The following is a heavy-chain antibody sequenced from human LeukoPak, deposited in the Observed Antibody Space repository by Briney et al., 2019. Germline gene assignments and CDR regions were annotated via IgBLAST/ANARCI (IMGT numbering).Heavy chain of an antibody. CDR3: TRDPRLLDY. CDR2: IKQDGTEK. Sequence: GGSLRLSCAASGFTFTTYWMSWVRQAPGKGLEWVANIKQDGTEKYYVDSVKGRFTISRDNAKNSLYLQMNSLRVEDTAVYYCTRDPRLLDYWGQGTLVTVSS. V-gene: IGHV3-7*01. J-gene: IGHJ4*02. CDR1: GFTFTTYW.